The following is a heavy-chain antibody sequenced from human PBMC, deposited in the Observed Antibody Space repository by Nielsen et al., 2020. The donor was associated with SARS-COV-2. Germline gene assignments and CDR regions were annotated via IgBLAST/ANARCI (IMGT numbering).Heavy chain of an antibody. D-gene: IGHD1-26*01. CDR3: ARLLTNTGNYFRFDP. J-gene: IGHJ5*02. Sequence: SETLSLTCAVSGDSISSSNWWSWVRQPPGQGLEWLGEIYHSGNTNYNPSLKSRVTISVDKSKNQFSLRLISVTAADTAVYYCARLLTNTGNYFRFDPWGQGTLVTVSS. CDR2: IYHSGNT. V-gene: IGHV4-4*02. CDR1: GDSISSSNW.